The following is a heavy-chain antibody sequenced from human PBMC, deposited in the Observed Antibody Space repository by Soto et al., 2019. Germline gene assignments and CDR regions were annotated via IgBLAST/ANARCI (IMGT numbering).Heavy chain of an antibody. D-gene: IGHD5-12*01. CDR2: ITNGGTGT. CDR1: GFTFSSYA. J-gene: IGHJ4*02. Sequence: PGGSLRLSCAASGFTFSSYAMTWVRQAPGKGLEWVSTITNGGTGTYYADSVKGRFTISRDNSKNTLYLQMNSLRPEDTAVYHCAKDLKTYSGYDFFFDYWGQGTLVTVSS. V-gene: IGHV3-23*01. CDR3: AKDLKTYSGYDFFFDY.